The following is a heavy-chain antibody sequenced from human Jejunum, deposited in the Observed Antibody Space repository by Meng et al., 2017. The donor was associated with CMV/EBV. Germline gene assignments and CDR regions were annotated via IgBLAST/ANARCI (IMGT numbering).Heavy chain of an antibody. CDR2: INPNNGRT. V-gene: IGHV1-2*04. CDR3: ARAKHIDAAAAGDY. J-gene: IGHJ4*02. CDR1: GYTFTDYY. D-gene: IGHD2-21*01. Sequence: SGYTFTDYYIRWVRQAPGQGLEWMGWINPNNGRTNFAQKFQDWVTLTRDTSISTAYMELSRLNSEHTAVYFCARAKHIDAAAAGDYWGQGTLVTVSS.